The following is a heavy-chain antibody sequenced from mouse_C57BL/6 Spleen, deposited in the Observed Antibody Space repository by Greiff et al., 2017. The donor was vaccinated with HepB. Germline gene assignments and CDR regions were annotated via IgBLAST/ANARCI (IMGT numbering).Heavy chain of an antibody. J-gene: IGHJ2*01. CDR2: ISGGGGNT. CDR3: ARQGGYYVDYFDY. CDR1: GFTFSSYT. V-gene: IGHV5-9*01. Sequence: DVMLVESGGGLVKPGGSLKLSCAASGFTFSSYTMSWVRQTPEKRLEWVATISGGGGNTYYPDSVKGRFTISRDSAKNTLYLQMSSLRSEDTALYYCARQGGYYVDYFDYWGQGTTLTVSS. D-gene: IGHD2-3*01.